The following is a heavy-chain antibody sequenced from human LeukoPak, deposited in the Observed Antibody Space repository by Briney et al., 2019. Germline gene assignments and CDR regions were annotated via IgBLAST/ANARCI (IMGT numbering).Heavy chain of an antibody. Sequence: GGSLRLSCAASGFTFSSYSMNWVRQAPGKGLEWVSSISSSSSYIYYADSVKGRFTISRDNAKNSLYLQMNSLRAEDTAVYYCARSTFQYSGSQHIDYWGQGTLVTVSS. V-gene: IGHV3-21*04. CDR2: ISSSSSYI. D-gene: IGHD1-26*01. CDR1: GFTFSSYS. CDR3: ARSTFQYSGSQHIDY. J-gene: IGHJ4*02.